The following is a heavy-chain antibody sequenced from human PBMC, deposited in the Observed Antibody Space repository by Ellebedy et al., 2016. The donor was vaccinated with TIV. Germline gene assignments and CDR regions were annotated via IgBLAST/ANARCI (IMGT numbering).Heavy chain of an antibody. CDR3: ARGGHYYDSSGYYPQKYYFDY. J-gene: IGHJ4*02. CDR2: ISGSGGST. V-gene: IGHV3-23*01. CDR1: GFTFSSYA. Sequence: GGSLRLXXAASGFTFSSYAMSWVRQAPGKGLEWVSAISGSGGSTYYADSVKGRFTISRDNSKNTLYLQMNSLRAEDTAVYYCARGGHYYDSSGYYPQKYYFDYWGQGTLVTVSS. D-gene: IGHD3-22*01.